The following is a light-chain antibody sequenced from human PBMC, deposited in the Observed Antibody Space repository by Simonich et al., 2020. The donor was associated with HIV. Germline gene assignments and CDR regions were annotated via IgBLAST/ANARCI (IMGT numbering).Light chain of an antibody. CDR2: VAS. J-gene: IGKJ4*01. CDR3: QQYGRSPLT. Sequence: EMVLTQSPGTLSLSPGERATLSCRSSLSVDSSFFAWYQQKPCLTPRLLMSVASCRATGIPDRFSGSGSGTDFTLTISRLEPEDFAVYYCQQYGRSPLTFGGGTKVEI. V-gene: IGKV3-20*01. CDR1: LSVDSSF.